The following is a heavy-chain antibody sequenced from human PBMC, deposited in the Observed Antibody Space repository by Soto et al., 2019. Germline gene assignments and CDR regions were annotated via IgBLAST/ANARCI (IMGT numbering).Heavy chain of an antibody. CDR3: ARHGKRILTGSPLYYYAMDV. D-gene: IGHD3-9*01. Sequence: GESLKISCKGSGYSFTSYWISWVRQMPVHGPEWMGRIDPSDSYTNYSPSFQGHVTISADKSISTAYLQWSSLKASDTAMYYCARHGKRILTGSPLYYYAMDVWGQGTTVTVSS. CDR2: IDPSDSYT. J-gene: IGHJ6*02. CDR1: GYSFTSYW. V-gene: IGHV5-10-1*01.